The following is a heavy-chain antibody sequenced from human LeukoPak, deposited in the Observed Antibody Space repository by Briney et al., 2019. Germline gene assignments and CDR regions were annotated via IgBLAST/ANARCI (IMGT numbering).Heavy chain of an antibody. V-gene: IGHV1-18*01. CDR2: ISAYNGNT. J-gene: IGHJ4*02. CDR1: GYTFTSYG. CDR3: ARDHPHDFWSGYSNFDY. D-gene: IGHD3-3*01. Sequence: GASVKVSCKASGYTFTSYGISWVRQAPGQGLEWMGWISAYNGNTNYAQKLQGRVTMTTDTSTSTAYMELRSLRSDDTAVYYCARDHPHDFWSGYSNFDYWGQGTLVTVSP.